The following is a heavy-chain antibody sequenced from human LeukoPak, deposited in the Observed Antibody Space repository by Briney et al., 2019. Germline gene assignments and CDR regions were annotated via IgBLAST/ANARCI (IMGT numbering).Heavy chain of an antibody. J-gene: IGHJ4*02. Sequence: GGSLRLSCAASGFTFSSYAMSWVRQAPGKGLEWVSAISGSGGSTYYADSVKGRFTISRDNSKNTLYLQMNSLRAEDTAVYFCTKRTAYDILTGDDYYFDYWGQGTLVTVSS. CDR2: ISGSGGST. D-gene: IGHD3-9*01. V-gene: IGHV3-23*01. CDR3: TKRTAYDILTGDDYYFDY. CDR1: GFTFSSYA.